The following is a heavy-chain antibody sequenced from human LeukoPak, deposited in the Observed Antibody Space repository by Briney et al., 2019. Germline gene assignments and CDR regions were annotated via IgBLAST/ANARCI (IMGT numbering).Heavy chain of an antibody. Sequence: TLSLTCAVSGGSISSGGYSWSWIRQPPGKGLEWIGYIYHSGSTYYNPSLKSRVTISVDRSKNQFSLKLSSVTAADTAVYYCARYSYGPGYFDYWGQGTLVTVSS. CDR3: ARYSYGPGYFDY. CDR1: GGSISSGGYS. J-gene: IGHJ4*02. D-gene: IGHD5-18*01. V-gene: IGHV4-30-2*01. CDR2: IYHSGST.